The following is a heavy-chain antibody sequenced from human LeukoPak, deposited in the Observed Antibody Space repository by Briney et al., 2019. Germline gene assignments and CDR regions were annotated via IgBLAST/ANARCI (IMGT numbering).Heavy chain of an antibody. D-gene: IGHD3-9*01. CDR1: GGSLSHYF. Sequence: SETLSLTCTVSGGSLSHYFWSWIRQPPGKGLEWIGYIYYNGNTTYNPSLKSRVTLSVDTSENQFSLKLSSVTAADTALYYCARVSTAIFPYFFDYWGQGTLVTVPS. CDR2: IYYNGNT. J-gene: IGHJ4*02. CDR3: ARVSTAIFPYFFDY. V-gene: IGHV4-59*01.